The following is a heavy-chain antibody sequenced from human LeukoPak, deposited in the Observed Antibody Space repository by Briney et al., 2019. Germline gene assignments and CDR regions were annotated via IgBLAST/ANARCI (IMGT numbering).Heavy chain of an antibody. D-gene: IGHD1-14*01. CDR3: ARGIGSYSDY. V-gene: IGHV1-2*02. Sequence: ASVKVSCKASGYTFTSYGISWVRQAPGQGLEWMGWINPNSGGTNYAQKFQGRVTMTRDTSISTAYMELSRLRSDDTAVYYCARGIGSYSDYWGQGTLVTVSS. CDR2: INPNSGGT. CDR1: GYTFTSYG. J-gene: IGHJ4*02.